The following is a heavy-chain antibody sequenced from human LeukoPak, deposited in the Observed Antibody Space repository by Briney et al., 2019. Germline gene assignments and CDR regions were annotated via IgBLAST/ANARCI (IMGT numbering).Heavy chain of an antibody. Sequence: SETLSLTCTVSGGSISSSSYYWGWIRQPPGKGLEWIGSIYYSGSTYYNPSLKSRVTISVDTSKSQFSLKLSSVTAADTAVYYCAGTIFGVVRYWGQGTLVTVSP. CDR2: IYYSGST. D-gene: IGHD3-3*01. J-gene: IGHJ4*02. V-gene: IGHV4-39*01. CDR1: GGSISSSSYY. CDR3: AGTIFGVVRY.